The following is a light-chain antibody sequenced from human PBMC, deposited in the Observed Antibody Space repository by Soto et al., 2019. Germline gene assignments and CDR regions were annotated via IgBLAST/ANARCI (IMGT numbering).Light chain of an antibody. J-gene: IGKJ1*01. CDR1: QSVSSN. CDR2: GAS. Sequence: EIVMTQSPATLSVSPGERVTLSCRASQSVSSNLAWYQQKPGQAPRLLIYGASTRATGIPARFSGSGSGTEFILTISSLQSEDFAVYYCQQYNNWPQTFGQGTKVEIK. CDR3: QQYNNWPQT. V-gene: IGKV3-15*01.